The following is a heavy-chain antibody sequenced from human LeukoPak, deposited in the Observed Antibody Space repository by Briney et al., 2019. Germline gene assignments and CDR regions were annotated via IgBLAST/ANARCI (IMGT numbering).Heavy chain of an antibody. Sequence: TGGSLRLSCAASGFTFSSYAMSWSPRAPGKGLQWLSPISGSPASPYYADSVKGRFTISRDNSKNTLYLQMNSLGAEDTAVYFCAKESRYDYVWGSYRYTFDYWGRGALVTVSS. D-gene: IGHD3-16*02. CDR1: GFTFSSYA. V-gene: IGHV3-23*01. CDR3: AKESRYDYVWGSYRYTFDY. CDR2: ISGSPASP. J-gene: IGHJ4*02.